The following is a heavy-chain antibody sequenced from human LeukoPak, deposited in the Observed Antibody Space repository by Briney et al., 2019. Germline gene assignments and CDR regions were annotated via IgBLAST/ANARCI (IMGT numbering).Heavy chain of an antibody. D-gene: IGHD5-24*01. CDR2: MYYGGTT. J-gene: IGHJ4*02. CDR1: GGSISSNNYY. Sequence: KPSETLSLTCTVSGGSISSNNYYWGWIRQPPGKGLEWIGSMYYGGTTNYNPSLKSRVTISVDTSKNQFSLKLSSVTAADTAIYYCARRARRDVLYYFDYWGQGTLVTVSP. V-gene: IGHV4-39*01. CDR3: ARRARRDVLYYFDY.